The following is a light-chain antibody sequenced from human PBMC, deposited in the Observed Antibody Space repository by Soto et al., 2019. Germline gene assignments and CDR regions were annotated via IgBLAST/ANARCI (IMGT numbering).Light chain of an antibody. CDR3: GSFAGPVWV. CDR2: EVT. CDR1: SRDIGGYDH. V-gene: IGLV2-8*01. J-gene: IGLJ3*02. Sequence: QSVLTQPPSASGSPGQSVTISCTGTSRDIGGYDHVSWYRQDPGKAPKVMIYEVTKRPSGVPDRFSGSKAGNTASLTVFGLQAEDEANYYCGSFAGPVWVFGGGTKVTVL.